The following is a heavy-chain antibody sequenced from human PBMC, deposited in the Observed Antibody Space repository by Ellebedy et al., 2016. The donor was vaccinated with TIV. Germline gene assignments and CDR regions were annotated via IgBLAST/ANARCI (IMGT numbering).Heavy chain of an antibody. V-gene: IGHV3-30-3*01. D-gene: IGHD6-13*01. CDR1: GFTFSSYA. Sequence: PGGSLRLSCAASGFTFSSYAMSWVRQAPGKGLEWVAVISYDGSNTYYADSVKGRFTISRDNSKNTLYLQMNSLRAEDTAVYYCVLAAAKVDYWGQGTLVTVSS. CDR2: ISYDGSNT. J-gene: IGHJ4*02. CDR3: VLAAAKVDY.